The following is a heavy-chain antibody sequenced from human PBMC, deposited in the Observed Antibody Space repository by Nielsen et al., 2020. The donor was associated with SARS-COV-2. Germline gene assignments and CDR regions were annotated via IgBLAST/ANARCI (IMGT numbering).Heavy chain of an antibody. D-gene: IGHD5-24*01. Sequence: GESLKISCGASGFTFSSYALTWVRQAPGKGLEWVSTISTSVGTTYYADSVKGRFTISRDNSKNTLFLQMNSLRAEDTAVYYCARGGDGHFDYWGQGTLVTVSS. J-gene: IGHJ4*02. CDR3: ARGGDGHFDY. V-gene: IGHV3-23*01. CDR1: GFTFSSYA. CDR2: ISTSVGTT.